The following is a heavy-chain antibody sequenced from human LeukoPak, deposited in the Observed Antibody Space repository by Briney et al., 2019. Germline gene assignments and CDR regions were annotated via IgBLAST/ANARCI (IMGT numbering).Heavy chain of an antibody. CDR3: AVVDNSGWYCHDY. Sequence: GGSLRLSCAASGFTVSPNYMSRVRQAPGKGVEWVSVIYSGDNTYYADSVKGRFTISRDISKNTLYLQMNSLRAEDTAVYYCAVVDNSGWYCHDYWGQGTLVTVSS. D-gene: IGHD6-19*01. J-gene: IGHJ4*02. V-gene: IGHV3-66*01. CDR1: GFTVSPNY. CDR2: IYSGDNT.